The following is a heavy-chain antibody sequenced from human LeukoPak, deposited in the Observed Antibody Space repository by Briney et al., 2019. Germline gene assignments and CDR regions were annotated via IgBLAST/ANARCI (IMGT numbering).Heavy chain of an antibody. CDR2: ISYDGSNK. CDR3: ARGIRFLEWYLDY. D-gene: IGHD3-3*01. Sequence: GGSLRLSCAASGFTFSSYAMHWVRQAPGKGLEWVAVISYDGSNKYYADSVKGRFTISRDNSKNTLYLQMNSLRAEGTAVYYCARGIRFLEWYLDYWGQGTLVTVSS. V-gene: IGHV3-30-3*01. CDR1: GFTFSSYA. J-gene: IGHJ4*02.